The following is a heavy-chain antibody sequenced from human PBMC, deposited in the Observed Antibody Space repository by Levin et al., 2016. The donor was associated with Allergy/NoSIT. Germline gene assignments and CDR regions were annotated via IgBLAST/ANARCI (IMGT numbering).Heavy chain of an antibody. J-gene: IGHJ4*02. Sequence: GESLKISCAASGFTFDDYTMHWVRQAPGKGLEWVSLISWDGGSTYYADSVKGRFTISRDNSKNSLYLQMNSLRTEDTALYYCAKGGWPQGPPDYWGQGTLVTVSS. CDR2: ISWDGGST. CDR1: GFTFDDYT. CDR3: AKGGWPQGPPDY. D-gene: IGHD5-24*01. V-gene: IGHV3-43*01.